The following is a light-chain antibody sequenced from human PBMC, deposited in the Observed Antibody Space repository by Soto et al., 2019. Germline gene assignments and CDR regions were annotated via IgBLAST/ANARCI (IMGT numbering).Light chain of an antibody. CDR3: QQSYSTPLT. V-gene: IGKV1-39*01. CDR1: QSISSY. CDR2: AAS. J-gene: IGKJ5*01. Sequence: DIQMTQSPSSLSASVGDRVTITCRASQSISSYLNWYQQKPGKAPKLLIYAASSLQSGVPSRVSGSGSGTDFTLTISSLQPEDFATYYCQQSYSTPLTFGQGTRQEIK.